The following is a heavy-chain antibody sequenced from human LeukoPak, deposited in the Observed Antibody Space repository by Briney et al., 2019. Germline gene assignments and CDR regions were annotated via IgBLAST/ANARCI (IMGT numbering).Heavy chain of an antibody. Sequence: ASVKVSCKVSGYTLTELSMHWVRQAPGKGLEWMGGFDPEDGETIYAQKFQGRVTMTEDTSTDTAYMELSSLRSEDTAVYYCAKSPMRDYGDPKTDYWGQGTLVTVSS. CDR3: AKSPMRDYGDPKTDY. CDR1: GYTLTELS. V-gene: IGHV1-24*01. CDR2: FDPEDGET. D-gene: IGHD4-17*01. J-gene: IGHJ4*02.